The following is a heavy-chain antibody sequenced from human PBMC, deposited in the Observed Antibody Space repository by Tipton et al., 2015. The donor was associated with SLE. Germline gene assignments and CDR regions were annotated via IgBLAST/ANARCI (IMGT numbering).Heavy chain of an antibody. D-gene: IGHD4-17*01. Sequence: TLSLTCTVSGGSISSHYWSWIRQPPGKGLEWIGYIYYSGSTNYNPSLKSRVTISVDRSKNQFSLKLSSVTAADTAVYYCARATTVTTVYFDYWGQGTLVTVSS. CDR1: GGSISSHY. V-gene: IGHV4-59*11. CDR3: ARATTVTTVYFDY. J-gene: IGHJ4*02. CDR2: IYYSGST.